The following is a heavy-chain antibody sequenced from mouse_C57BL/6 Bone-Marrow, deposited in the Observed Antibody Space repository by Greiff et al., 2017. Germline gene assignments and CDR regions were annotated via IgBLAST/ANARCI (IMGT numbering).Heavy chain of an antibody. J-gene: IGHJ1*03. D-gene: IGHD1-1*01. Sequence: VQGVESGPGLVQPSQSLSITCTVSGFSLTSYGVHWVRQSPGKGLEWLGVIWSGGSTDYNAAFISRLSISKDNSKSQVFFKMNSLQADDTAIYYCARNKIYYYGSSYWYFDVWGTGTTVTVSS. V-gene: IGHV2-2*01. CDR3: ARNKIYYYGSSYWYFDV. CDR2: IWSGGST. CDR1: GFSLTSYG.